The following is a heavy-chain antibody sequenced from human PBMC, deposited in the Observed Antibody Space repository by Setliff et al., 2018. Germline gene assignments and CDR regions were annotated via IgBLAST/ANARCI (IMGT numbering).Heavy chain of an antibody. J-gene: IGHJ4*02. V-gene: IGHV4-4*08. Sequence: TLSLTCTVSGGSISSYYWSWIRQPPGKGLEWIGDIYSSGNTNYNPSLKSRVTISVDTSKNQFSLNLTSVTAADTAVYYCAREGFYCTNGVCYRPFDYWGQGTLVTVSS. CDR1: GGSISSYY. D-gene: IGHD2-8*01. CDR2: IYSSGNT. CDR3: AREGFYCTNGVCYRPFDY.